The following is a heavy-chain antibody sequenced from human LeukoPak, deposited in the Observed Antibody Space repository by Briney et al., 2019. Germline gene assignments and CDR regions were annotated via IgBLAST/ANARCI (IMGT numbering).Heavy chain of an antibody. CDR3: VRXGHXLYDYYYYYMDV. CDR2: INTNTANP. J-gene: IGHJ6*03. CDR1: GYTFISYA. V-gene: IGHV7-4-1*02. D-gene: IGHD2-2*02. Sequence: AXVKVSCXASGYTFISYAMNWVRQAPGQGLEWMGWINTNTANPTYAQGFTGRVVFSLDTSVSTAYLQISSLKAEDTAVYYCVRXGHXLYDYYYYYMDVWGKGTTVTVSS.